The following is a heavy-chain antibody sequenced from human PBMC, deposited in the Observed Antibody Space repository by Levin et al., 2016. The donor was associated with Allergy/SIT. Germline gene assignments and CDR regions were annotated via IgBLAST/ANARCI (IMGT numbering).Heavy chain of an antibody. CDR1: GYTFDRYD. CDR3: AAVPLHCNGGSCYWAYYLDH. CDR2: MDPNSGNT. Sequence: ASVKVSCKTSGYTFDRYDVMWVRQVAGHGLEWMGWMDPNSGNTAYAQKFQDRVTMTRDTSINTAYMELSSLKSDDTAVFYCAAVPLHCNGGSCYWAYYLDHWGQGTLVTVSS. J-gene: IGHJ4*02. D-gene: IGHD2-15*01. V-gene: IGHV1-8*01.